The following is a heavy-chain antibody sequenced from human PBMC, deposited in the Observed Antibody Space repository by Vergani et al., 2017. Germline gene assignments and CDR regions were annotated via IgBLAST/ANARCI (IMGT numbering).Heavy chain of an antibody. Sequence: QVQVVQSGAEVKKSGASVKVPCKTSGYTFSNYYMHWVRQAPGQGLEWMGIINPSGSHTNYAQKFQGRVTMTRNTSTSTVYMELSSLRSEDTAIYYCARGEYGILTGYEYWGQGSLVTVSA. V-gene: IGHV1-46*03. D-gene: IGHD3-9*01. CDR1: GYTFSNYY. J-gene: IGHJ4*02. CDR2: INPSGSHT. CDR3: ARGEYGILTGYEY.